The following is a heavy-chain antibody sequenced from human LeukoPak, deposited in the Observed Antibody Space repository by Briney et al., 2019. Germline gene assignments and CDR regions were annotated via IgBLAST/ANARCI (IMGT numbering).Heavy chain of an antibody. CDR3: ARGRLLLWFGELSRSSSY. Sequence: GGSLRLSCAASGFTFSSYWMSWVRQAPGKGLEWVANIKQDGSEKYYVDPVKGRFTISRDNAKNSLYLQMNSLRAEDTAVYYCARGRLLLWFGELSRSSSYWGQGTLVTVSS. V-gene: IGHV3-7*01. J-gene: IGHJ4*02. D-gene: IGHD3-10*01. CDR2: IKQDGSEK. CDR1: GFTFSSYW.